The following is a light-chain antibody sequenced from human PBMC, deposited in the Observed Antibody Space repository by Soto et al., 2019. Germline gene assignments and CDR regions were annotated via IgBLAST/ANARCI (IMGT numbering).Light chain of an antibody. J-gene: IGKJ4*01. CDR3: QQRDIWPPLT. CDR2: DAT. Sequence: VLTQSPVTLSLSPGETATLFCKASQSVGLYLGWFQQKPGQAPRVLIYDATNRAGGVPDRFSGSGSGTDVTLTISSLAADDSAVDYCQQRDIWPPLTFGGGTKLEIK. V-gene: IGKV3-11*01. CDR1: QSVGLY.